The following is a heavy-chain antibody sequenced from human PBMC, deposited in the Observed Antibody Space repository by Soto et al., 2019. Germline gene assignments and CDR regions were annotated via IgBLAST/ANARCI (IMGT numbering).Heavy chain of an antibody. J-gene: IGHJ6*02. CDR1: GFSFRDYD. CDR2: LGAADDP. CDR3: ARAYLGRLPRRAVYYYAMVV. D-gene: IGHD1-26*01. V-gene: IGHV3-13*05. Sequence: EVQLVESGGGSVQPGESLRLSCAASGFSFRDYDMHWVRQRTGKGLEWVSGLGAADDPYYIASVKGRFSVSRDNAQNSLYLQLNNLSVDDTAVYFCARAYLGRLPRRAVYYYAMVVLGRGTTVTVSS.